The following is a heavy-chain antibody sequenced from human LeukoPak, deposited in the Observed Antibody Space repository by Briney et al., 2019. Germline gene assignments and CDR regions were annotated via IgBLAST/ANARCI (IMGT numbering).Heavy chain of an antibody. J-gene: IGHJ4*02. Sequence: GGSLRLSCAAAGFSFSSYGMHWVRQAPDKGLEWVATIWYDGSQTYSADSVKGRFTISRDNSKNTVYLLMNSLRAEDTAVYYCAKDRRGFSYGYWGFDYWGQGALVTVSS. D-gene: IGHD5-18*01. CDR3: AKDRRGFSYGYWGFDY. CDR2: IWYDGSQT. CDR1: GFSFSSYG. V-gene: IGHV3-33*06.